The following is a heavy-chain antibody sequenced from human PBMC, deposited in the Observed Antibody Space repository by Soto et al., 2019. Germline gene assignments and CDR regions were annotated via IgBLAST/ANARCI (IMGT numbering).Heavy chain of an antibody. V-gene: IGHV1-69*13. Sequence: SVKVSCKASGGTFSSYAISWVRQAPGQGLEWMGGIIPIFGTANYAQKFQGRVTITADESTSTAYMELSSLRSEDTAVYYCASTYYYDSSGYAFPFPFDPWGQGTLVTVSS. J-gene: IGHJ5*02. CDR3: ASTYYYDSSGYAFPFPFDP. CDR1: GGTFSSYA. D-gene: IGHD3-22*01. CDR2: IIPIFGTA.